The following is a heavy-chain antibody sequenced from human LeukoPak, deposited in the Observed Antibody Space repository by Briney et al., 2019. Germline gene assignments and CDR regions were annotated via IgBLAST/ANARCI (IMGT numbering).Heavy chain of an antibody. CDR3: ARRGNDILPRTGYSYYMDV. D-gene: IGHD3-9*01. V-gene: IGHV1-8*03. J-gene: IGHJ6*03. Sequence: AASVKDSCKASGYTFTSYYMHWVRQAPGQGLEWMGWMNPNSGNTGYAQKFQGRVTITRNTSISTAYMELSSLRSEDTAVYYCARRGNDILPRTGYSYYMDVWGKGTTVTVSS. CDR1: GYTFTSYY. CDR2: MNPNSGNT.